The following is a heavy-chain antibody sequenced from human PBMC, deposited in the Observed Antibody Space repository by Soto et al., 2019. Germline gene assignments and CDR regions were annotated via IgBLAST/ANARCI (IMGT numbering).Heavy chain of an antibody. CDR2: IYYNGST. CDR1: GFTFSSYG. V-gene: IGHV4-59*06. CDR3: ARRRSIWGYFDP. D-gene: IGHD5-12*01. J-gene: IGHJ5*02. Sequence: QVRLVESGGGVVQPGRSLRLSCAASGFTFSSYGMHWVRQAPGKGLEWIGHIYYNGSTYYNPSLKSRVTISSDTSNNQFSLKVTSVTAADTAVDHCARRRSIWGYFDPWGQGTLVTVSS.